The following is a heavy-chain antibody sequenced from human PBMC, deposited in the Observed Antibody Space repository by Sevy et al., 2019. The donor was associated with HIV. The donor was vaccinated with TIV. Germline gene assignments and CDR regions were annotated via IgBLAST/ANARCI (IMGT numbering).Heavy chain of an antibody. D-gene: IGHD2-2*01. Sequence: GGSLRLSCAASGFTFSSYWMSWVRQAPGKGLEWVANIKQDGSEKYYVDSVKGRFTISRDNAKNSLYLQMNSLRAEDTAVYYCARNPLDCSSTRCYGVYYYYYYMDVWGKGTTVTVSS. CDR3: ARNPLDCSSTRCYGVYYYYYYMDV. V-gene: IGHV3-7*03. CDR1: GFTFSSYW. CDR2: IKQDGSEK. J-gene: IGHJ6*03.